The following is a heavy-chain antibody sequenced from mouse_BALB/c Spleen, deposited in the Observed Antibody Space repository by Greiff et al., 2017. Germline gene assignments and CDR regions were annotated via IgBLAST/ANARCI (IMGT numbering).Heavy chain of an antibody. J-gene: IGHJ4*01. V-gene: IGHV1-5*01. CDR3: TRRGMDYDKGYAMDY. Sequence: VQLQQSGTVLARPGASVKMSCKASGYSFTSYWMHWVKQRPGQGLEWIGAIYPGNSDTSYNQKFKGKAKLTAVTSASTAYMELSSLTNEDSAVYYCTRRGMDYDKGYAMDYWGQGTSVTVSS. CDR1: GYSFTSYW. D-gene: IGHD2-4*01. CDR2: IYPGNSDT.